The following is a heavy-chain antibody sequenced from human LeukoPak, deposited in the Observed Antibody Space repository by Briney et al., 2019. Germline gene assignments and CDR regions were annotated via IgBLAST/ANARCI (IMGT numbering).Heavy chain of an antibody. D-gene: IGHD5-18*01. CDR3: ARGSYEGIQLWLPYLSYYFDY. V-gene: IGHV4-39*07. CDR2: IYYSGST. CDR1: GGSISSSSYY. Sequence: PSETLSLTCTVSGGSISSSSYYWGWIRQPPGKGLEWIGSIYYSGSTYCNPSLKSRVTISVDTSKNQFSLKLSSVTAADTAAYYCARGSYEGIQLWLPYLSYYFDYWGQGTLVTVSS. J-gene: IGHJ4*02.